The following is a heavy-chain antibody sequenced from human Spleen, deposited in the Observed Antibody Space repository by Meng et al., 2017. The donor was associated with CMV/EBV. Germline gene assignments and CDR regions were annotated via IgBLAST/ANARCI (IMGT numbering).Heavy chain of an antibody. CDR3: AREYSSSSGTFDY. CDR1: GYTFTSYG. V-gene: IGHV1-69*10. CDR2: IIPILGIA. Sequence: SVKVSCKASGYTFTSYGISWVRQAPGQGLEWMGGIIPILGIANYAQKFQGRVTITADKSTSTAYMELSSLRSEDTAVYYCAREYSSSSGTFDYWGQGTLVTVSS. J-gene: IGHJ4*02. D-gene: IGHD6-6*01.